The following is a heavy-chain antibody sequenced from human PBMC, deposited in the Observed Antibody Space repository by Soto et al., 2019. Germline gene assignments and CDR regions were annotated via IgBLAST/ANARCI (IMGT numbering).Heavy chain of an antibody. V-gene: IGHV3-23*01. CDR2: ISPSGVTT. J-gene: IGHJ5*01. Sequence: EVQLLESGGGLVQPGGSLRLSCAVSGFTFSNYAMSWVRQAPGKGLEWVSVISPSGVTTYYADSVKGRFTISRDNSRNPLYLQLKRLGARGPGLYFCAEGGTPGNHYYGSGYVYWTDSWGQGTLVTVSS. D-gene: IGHD3-10*01. CDR1: GFTFSNYA. CDR3: AEGGTPGNHYYGSGYVYWTDS.